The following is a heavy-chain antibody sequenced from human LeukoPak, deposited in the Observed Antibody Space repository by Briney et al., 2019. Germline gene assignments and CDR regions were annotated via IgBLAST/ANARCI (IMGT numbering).Heavy chain of an antibody. CDR2: ISYDGSNK. J-gene: IGHJ4*02. V-gene: IGHV3-30*04. CDR3: VQGTRRGAITMVRGVIGKSYYFDS. CDR1: GFTFSSYA. Sequence: GRSLRLSCAASGFTFSSYAMHWVRQAPGKGLEWVAVISYDGSNKYYADSVKGRFTISRDNSKNTLYLQMNSLRAADTALYYCVQGTRRGAITMVRGVIGKSYYFDSWGQGTLVTVSS. D-gene: IGHD3-10*01.